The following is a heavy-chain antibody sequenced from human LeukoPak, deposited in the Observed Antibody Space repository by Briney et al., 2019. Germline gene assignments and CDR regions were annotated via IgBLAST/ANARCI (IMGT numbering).Heavy chain of an antibody. Sequence: PSETLSLTCAVYGGSFSGYYWSWIRQPPGKGLEWIGEINHSGSTNYNPSLKSRVTISVDTSKNQFSLKLSSVTAADTAVYYCADSSGYLGDDVFDSWGRGTLVTVSS. CDR2: INHSGST. D-gene: IGHD3-22*01. CDR3: ADSSGYLGDDVFDS. V-gene: IGHV4-34*01. J-gene: IGHJ3*02. CDR1: GGSFSGYY.